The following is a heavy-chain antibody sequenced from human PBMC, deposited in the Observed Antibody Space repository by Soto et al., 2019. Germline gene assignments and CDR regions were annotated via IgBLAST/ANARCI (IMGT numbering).Heavy chain of an antibody. J-gene: IGHJ5*02. CDR3: ERDKIGRDSKWFDP. CDR2: IYYSGST. Sequence: SETLSLTCTVSGGSISSRGYYWSWIRQHPGKGLEWIGSIYYSGSTYYNPSLKSRITISVDTSKNQFFLKLSSVTAADTAVYYCERDKIGRDSKWFDPWGQGNLVTVS. CDR1: GGSISSRGYY. V-gene: IGHV4-31*03.